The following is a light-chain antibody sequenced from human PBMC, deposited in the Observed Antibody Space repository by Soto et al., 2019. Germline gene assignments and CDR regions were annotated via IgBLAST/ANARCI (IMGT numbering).Light chain of an antibody. CDR3: SSYTTSNTRQIV. V-gene: IGLV2-14*01. CDR1: SSDVGGYNY. J-gene: IGLJ1*01. Sequence: QSALIQPASGSGSPGQSITISCTGTSSDVGGYNYVSWYQQHPGKAPKFMIYDVSNRPSGVSNRFSGSKSGNTASLTISGLQAEDEADYYCSSYTTSNTRQIVFGTGTKVTVL. CDR2: DVS.